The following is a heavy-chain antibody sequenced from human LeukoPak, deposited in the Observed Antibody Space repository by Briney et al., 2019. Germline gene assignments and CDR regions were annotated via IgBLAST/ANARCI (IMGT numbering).Heavy chain of an antibody. CDR3: ASGECSGGSCYALAGY. CDR1: GGSISSYY. J-gene: IGHJ4*02. V-gene: IGHV4-59*01. Sequence: SETLSLTCTVSGGSISSYYWSWIRQPPGKGLEWIGHIYYSGSTNYNPSLKSRVTISVDTSRNQFSLKLSSVTAADTAVYYCASGECSGGSCYALAGYWGQGTLVTVSS. D-gene: IGHD2-15*01. CDR2: IYYSGST.